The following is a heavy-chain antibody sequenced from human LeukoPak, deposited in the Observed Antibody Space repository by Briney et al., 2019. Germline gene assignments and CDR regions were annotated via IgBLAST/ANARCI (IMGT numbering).Heavy chain of an antibody. D-gene: IGHD3-10*01. Sequence: PGGSLRLSCAASGFTFGDYTMHWLRQAPAKGVAGVSLIGWDGTSTYYGDSVKGRYTISRANRKKSLYLQMDSLRTEDTALYYCAKDIAQRGFGESMDVWGKGTTVTVSS. CDR1: GFTFGDYT. J-gene: IGHJ6*04. V-gene: IGHV3-43*01. CDR3: AKDIAQRGFGESMDV. CDR2: IGWDGTST.